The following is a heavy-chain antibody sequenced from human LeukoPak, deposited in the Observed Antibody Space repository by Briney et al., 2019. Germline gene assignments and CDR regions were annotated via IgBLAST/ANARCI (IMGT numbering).Heavy chain of an antibody. V-gene: IGHV3-33*01. Sequence: PGRSLRLSCAASGFTFSSYGRHWVRQAPGKGLEWVAVIWYDGSNKYYADSVKGRFTISRDNSKNTLYLQMNSLRAEDTAVYYCARDDGGSGTSGTFDYWGQGTLVTVSS. CDR3: ARDDGGSGTSGTFDY. J-gene: IGHJ4*02. CDR2: IWYDGSNK. CDR1: GFTFSSYG. D-gene: IGHD1-26*01.